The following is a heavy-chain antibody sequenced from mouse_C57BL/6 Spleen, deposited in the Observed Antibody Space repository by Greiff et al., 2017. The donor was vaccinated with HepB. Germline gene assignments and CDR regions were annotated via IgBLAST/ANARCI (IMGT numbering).Heavy chain of an antibody. CDR2: ISDGGSYT. CDR1: GFTFSSYA. J-gene: IGHJ3*01. D-gene: IGHD2-4*01. Sequence: EVHLVESGGGLVKPGGSLKLSCAASGFTFSSYAMSWVRQTPEKRLEWVATISDGGSYTYYPDNVKGRFTISRDNAKNNLYLQMSHLKSEDTAMYDCAREYDYDEVFAYWGQGTLVTVSA. CDR3: AREYDYDEVFAY. V-gene: IGHV5-4*01.